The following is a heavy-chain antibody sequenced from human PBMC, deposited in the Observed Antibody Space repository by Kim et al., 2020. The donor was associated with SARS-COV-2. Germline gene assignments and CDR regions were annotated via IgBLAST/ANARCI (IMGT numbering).Heavy chain of an antibody. CDR1: GVPFSSYA. Sequence: GGSLRLSCAASGVPFSSYAMSWVRQAPGKGLEWVSAISESGGTTYYADSVKGRFTISRDNSKNTLYLQMNSLRAEDTALYYCAKPLYSGSHPADYWGQGTLVTVSS. J-gene: IGHJ4*02. D-gene: IGHD1-26*01. CDR2: ISESGGTT. V-gene: IGHV3-23*01. CDR3: AKPLYSGSHPADY.